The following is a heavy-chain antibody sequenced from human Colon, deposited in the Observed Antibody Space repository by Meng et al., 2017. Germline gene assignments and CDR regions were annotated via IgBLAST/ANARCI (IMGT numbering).Heavy chain of an antibody. CDR1: GFTFSSYW. CDR3: ARINYAEDS. CDR2: INEDGIVT. D-gene: IGHD4-17*01. Sequence: EAQLVESGGGLVQPGGSLRLSCAASGFTFSSYWMHWVRQVPGKGLVWASRINEDGIVTNYADSVKGRFTVSRDNAKNTLYLQMNSLRVEDTAVYYCARINYAEDSWGQGTLVTVSS. J-gene: IGHJ4*02. V-gene: IGHV3-74*01.